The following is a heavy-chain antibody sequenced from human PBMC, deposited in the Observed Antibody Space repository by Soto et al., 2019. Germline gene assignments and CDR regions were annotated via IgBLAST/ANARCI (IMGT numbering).Heavy chain of an antibody. D-gene: IGHD4-17*01. CDR1: GYTFTSYG. CDR2: ISAYNGNT. CDR3: ARAYGEPPDAFDL. V-gene: IGHV1-18*01. J-gene: IGHJ3*01. Sequence: GASVKVSCKASGYTFTSYGISWVRQAPGQGLEWVGWISAYNGNTHHAQKVQGRVTLTTDTSTSTAYLELNSVRSDDTAMYYCARAYGEPPDAFDLWGQGTMVTVSS.